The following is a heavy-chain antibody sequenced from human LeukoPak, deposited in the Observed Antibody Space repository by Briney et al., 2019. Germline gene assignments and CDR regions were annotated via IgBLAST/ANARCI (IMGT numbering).Heavy chain of an antibody. CDR1: GFTFSSYG. CDR3: AREKVPVYYYYYGMDV. V-gene: IGHV3-33*01. CDR2: IWYDGSNK. Sequence: PGRSLRLSCAASGFTFSSYGMHWVRQAPGKGLEWVAVIWYDGSNKYYADSVKGRFTISRDNSKNTLYLQMNSLRAEDTAVYYCAREKVPVYYYYYGMDVWGQGTTVTVSS. J-gene: IGHJ6*02.